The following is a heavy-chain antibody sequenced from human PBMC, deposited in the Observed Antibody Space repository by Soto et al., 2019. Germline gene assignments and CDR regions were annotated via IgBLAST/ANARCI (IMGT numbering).Heavy chain of an antibody. CDR1: GFSFTNYY. D-gene: IGHD6-13*01. V-gene: IGHV1-46*01. CDR2: INLSGGST. Sequence: QVQLEQSGAEVKKPGASVRISCKASGFSFTNYYLHWARQAPGQGLEWVGVINLSGGSTEYAQQFQGRVTMTRDTSTNTAYMDLSSLRSEDTALYYCAGSTIPGTSLPGSWGQGTLVIVSS. CDR3: AGSTIPGTSLPGS. J-gene: IGHJ4*02.